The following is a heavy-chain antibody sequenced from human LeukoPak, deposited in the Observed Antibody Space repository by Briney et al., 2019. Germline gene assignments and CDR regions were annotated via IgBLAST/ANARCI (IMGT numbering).Heavy chain of an antibody. J-gene: IGHJ4*02. V-gene: IGHV4-4*07. CDR1: GASISSYY. D-gene: IGHD3-10*01. CDR3: ARDSYFGSGNYYIDY. Sequence: KPSETLSLTCTVSGASISSYYWSWIRQPAGKGLEWTGRGSTSGNTNYNPSLKSRVTMSVETSKNQFSLKLSSVTAADTAVYYCARDSYFGSGNYYIDYWGQGTLVTVSS. CDR2: GSTSGNT.